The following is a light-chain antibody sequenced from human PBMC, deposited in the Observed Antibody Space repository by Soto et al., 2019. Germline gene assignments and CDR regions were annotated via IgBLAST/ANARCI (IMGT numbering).Light chain of an antibody. CDR1: QSISTW. Sequence: QMTQSPSSLSASVGDGVTITCRASQSISTWLAWYQQKPGKAPKLLIYDASTLESGVPSRFSGSGSGTEFSLTISNLQPDDCATYYCQQYENYWTFGQGTKVDIK. V-gene: IGKV1-5*01. CDR3: QQYENYWT. J-gene: IGKJ1*01. CDR2: DAS.